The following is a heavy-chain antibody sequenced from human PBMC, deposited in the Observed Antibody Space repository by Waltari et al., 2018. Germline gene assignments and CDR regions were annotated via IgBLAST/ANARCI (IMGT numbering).Heavy chain of an antibody. CDR3: ARGWQNSGTNDL. V-gene: IGHV4-34*01. CDR2: IKNNGDT. J-gene: IGHJ5*02. CDR1: GSFTGYY. D-gene: IGHD3-10*01. Sequence: QLPPQQWGAGVVKPSETLSLTCAVSGSFTGYYWRLIRQPPGKGLEWIGQIKNNGDTSYKTSLKSRVTISADTSKNQVSLRLTSVTAADTAVYYCARGWQNSGTNDLWGPGSLVIVSS.